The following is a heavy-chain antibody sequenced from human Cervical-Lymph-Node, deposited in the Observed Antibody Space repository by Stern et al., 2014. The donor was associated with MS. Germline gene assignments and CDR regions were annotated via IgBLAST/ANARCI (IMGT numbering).Heavy chain of an antibody. CDR1: GFTFNNYG. D-gene: IGHD2/OR15-2a*01. CDR3: AGSIIAAEYFQH. J-gene: IGHJ1*01. Sequence: VQLVESGGGVVQPGRSLRLSCVASGFTFNNYGMHWVRQVPGKGLEWVAVICYDGSKKFYADSVKGRLTISRDDSKSSLNLQMNSLRAEDTGIYYCAGSIIAAEYFQHWGQGTLVTVSS. CDR2: ICYDGSKK. V-gene: IGHV3-33*01.